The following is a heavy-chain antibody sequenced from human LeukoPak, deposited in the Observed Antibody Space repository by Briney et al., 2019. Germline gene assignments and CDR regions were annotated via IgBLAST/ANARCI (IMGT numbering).Heavy chain of an antibody. CDR1: GFTFSSYA. Sequence: GGSLRLSCAASGFTFSSYAMHWVRQAPGKGLEYVSAISSNGGSTYYANSVKGRFTISRDNSKNTLYLQMGSLRAEDMAVYYCARGSGSYLDSNPFDPWGQGTLVTVSS. CDR2: ISSNGGST. V-gene: IGHV3-64*01. CDR3: ARGSGSYLDSNPFDP. D-gene: IGHD1-26*01. J-gene: IGHJ5*02.